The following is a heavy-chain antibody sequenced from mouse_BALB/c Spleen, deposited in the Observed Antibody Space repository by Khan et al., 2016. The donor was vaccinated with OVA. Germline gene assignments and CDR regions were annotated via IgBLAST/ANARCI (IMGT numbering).Heavy chain of an antibody. Sequence: QVQLKESGPGLAAPSQSLSITCTISGFSLTNYGVHWVRQPPGKGLEWLVVLLRDGTTNYNSALNSRLTITKDNSQSHVFLKMNSLQTDDTAIYFCARQPYYHYNIMDYWGQGTSVTVSS. CDR3: ARQPYYHYNIMDY. J-gene: IGHJ4*01. D-gene: IGHD2-10*01. CDR1: GFSLTNYG. CDR2: LLRDGTT. V-gene: IGHV2-6-1*01.